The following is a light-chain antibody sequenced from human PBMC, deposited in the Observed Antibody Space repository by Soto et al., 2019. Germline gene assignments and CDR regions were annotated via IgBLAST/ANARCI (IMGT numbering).Light chain of an antibody. CDR1: SGHSSYA. V-gene: IGLV4-69*01. CDR3: QTWGTGIHYV. Sequence: QSVLTQSPSASASLGASVKLTCTLSSGHSSYAIAWHQQQPEKGPRYLMKLNSDGSHSKGAGIPDRFSGSSSGAESYLTISSLQSADEADYYCQTWGTGIHYVFGTGTKLTVL. J-gene: IGLJ1*01. CDR2: LNSDGSH.